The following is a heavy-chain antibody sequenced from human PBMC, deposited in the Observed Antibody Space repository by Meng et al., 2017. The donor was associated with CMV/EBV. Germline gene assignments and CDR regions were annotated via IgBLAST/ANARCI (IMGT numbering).Heavy chain of an antibody. D-gene: IGHD3-22*01. J-gene: IGHJ4*02. CDR2: IYSTGGT. CDR3: ARERGDDSGYNFDS. CDR1: GGFFRGFF. V-gene: IGHV4-4*07. Sequence: QGRLQGSGPGVVCPSETLSPTCSVSGGFFRGFFWTWIRQPAGKGLEWIGRIYSTGGTNYNPSFESRVTISLDGSNTQFSLKLNSVTAADTAIYYCARERGDDSGYNFDSWGQGTLVTVSS.